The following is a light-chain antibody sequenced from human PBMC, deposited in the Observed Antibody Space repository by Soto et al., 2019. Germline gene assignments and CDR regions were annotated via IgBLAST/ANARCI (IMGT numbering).Light chain of an antibody. CDR3: AQCYVTPCR. V-gene: IGKV1-39*01. CDR1: QDIRSS. CDR2: AAS. J-gene: IGKJ1*01. Sequence: IRLIMTKSSLSASIVYRFIISCLASQDIRSSLNWYQHKSGKAPKLLIYAASGLHSGVPSRFSGSGSGTDFTLTISSLQPEDFATYYCAQCYVTPCRFGQGTKVAIK.